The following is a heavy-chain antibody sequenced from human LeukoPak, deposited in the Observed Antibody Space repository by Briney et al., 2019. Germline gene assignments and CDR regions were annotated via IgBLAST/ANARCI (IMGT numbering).Heavy chain of an antibody. Sequence: PGGSLRLSCATSGFTTSRYSMNWVRQAPGKGLEWVSSISTTGTYIYYADSVKGRFTVSRDNAKNSVFLQMNSLRAEDTAMYYCARGNSDYDHDYWGQGTLVTVSS. J-gene: IGHJ4*02. CDR2: ISTTGTYI. D-gene: IGHD5-12*01. CDR1: GFTTSRYS. V-gene: IGHV3-21*01. CDR3: ARGNSDYDHDY.